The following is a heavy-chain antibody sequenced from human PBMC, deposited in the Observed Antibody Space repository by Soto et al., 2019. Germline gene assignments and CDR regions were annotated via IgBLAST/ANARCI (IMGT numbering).Heavy chain of an antibody. D-gene: IGHD3-22*01. CDR2: ISGSGAST. CDR1: GFAFRSYA. CDR3: AKGGYSYGYRYYDSSGYYSDDAFDI. V-gene: IGHV3-23*01. Sequence: EVKLLESGGDLTQPGGSLRLSCATSGFAFRSYALSWVRQAPGKGLEWVSTISGSGASTYYSDSVKGRFTISRDNSKNTLYLQMNSLRAEDTAVYYCAKGGYSYGYRYYDSSGYYSDDAFDIWGQGTMVTVSS. J-gene: IGHJ3*02.